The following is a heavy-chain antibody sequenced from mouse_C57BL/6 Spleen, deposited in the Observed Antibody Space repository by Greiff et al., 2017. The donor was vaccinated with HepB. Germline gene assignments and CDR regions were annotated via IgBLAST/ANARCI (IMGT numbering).Heavy chain of an antibody. CDR2: ISDGGSYT. CDR1: GFTFSSYA. CDR3: ARVYFDY. Sequence: EVKLMESGGGLVKPGGSLKLSCAASGFTFSSYAMSWVRQTPEKRLEWVATISDGGSYTYYPDNVKGRFTISRDNAKNNLYLQMSHLKSEDTAMYYCARVYFDYWGQGTTLTVSS. V-gene: IGHV5-4*03. J-gene: IGHJ2*01.